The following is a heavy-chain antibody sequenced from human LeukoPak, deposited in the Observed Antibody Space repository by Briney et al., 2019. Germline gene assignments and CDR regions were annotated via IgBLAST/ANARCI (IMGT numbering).Heavy chain of an antibody. V-gene: IGHV3-72*01. CDR2: TRSKGHSYST. Sequence: PSETLSLTCIVSGGSISSSSDYWGWIRQPPGKGLEWVARTRSKGHSYSTEYAASVRGRFTVSRDGSKNSLYLQMNSLKTEDSAVYYCARGAFCSGGACPDPFDSWGQGTLVTVSS. J-gene: IGHJ4*02. CDR3: ARGAFCSGGACPDPFDS. CDR1: GGSISSSSDY. D-gene: IGHD2-15*01.